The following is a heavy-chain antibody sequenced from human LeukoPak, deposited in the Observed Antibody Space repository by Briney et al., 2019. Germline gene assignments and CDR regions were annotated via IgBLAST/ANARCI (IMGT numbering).Heavy chain of an antibody. Sequence: GGSLRLSCAASGFTFSSYAMSWVRQAPGKGLEWVSSISISGYTTYYADSVKGRFTISRDNAKNSLYLQMNSLRAEDTAVYYCARDGRATVTSPPRFVYYYYMDVWGKGTTVTVSS. J-gene: IGHJ6*03. V-gene: IGHV3-21*01. CDR1: GFTFSSYA. D-gene: IGHD4-17*01. CDR2: ISISGYTT. CDR3: ARDGRATVTSPPRFVYYYYMDV.